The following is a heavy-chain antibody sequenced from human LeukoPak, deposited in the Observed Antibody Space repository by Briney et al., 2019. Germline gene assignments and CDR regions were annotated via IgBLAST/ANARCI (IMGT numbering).Heavy chain of an antibody. D-gene: IGHD6-13*01. CDR1: GFTFSSYS. J-gene: IGHJ4*02. Sequence: PGGSLRLSCAASGFTFSSYSMNWVRQAPGKGLEWVSSISSSSSYIYYADSVKGRFTISRDNAKNSLYLQMNSLRAEDTAVYYCARGRVAAAGTDFDYWGQGTLVTVSS. CDR2: ISSSSSYI. V-gene: IGHV3-21*01. CDR3: ARGRVAAAGTDFDY.